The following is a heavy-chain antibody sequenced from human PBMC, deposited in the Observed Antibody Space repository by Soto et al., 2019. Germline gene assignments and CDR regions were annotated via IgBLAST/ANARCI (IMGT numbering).Heavy chain of an antibody. V-gene: IGHV1-69*13. CDR3: ARGRRSSSWTNKYGMDG. Sequence: SVKVSCKASGGTFSSYAISWVRQAPGQGLEWMGGIIPIFGTANYAQKFQGRVTITADESTSTAYMELSSLRSEDTAVYYCARGRRSSSWTNKYGMDGWGQGTTVTVAS. D-gene: IGHD6-13*01. CDR1: GGTFSSYA. CDR2: IIPIFGTA. J-gene: IGHJ6*02.